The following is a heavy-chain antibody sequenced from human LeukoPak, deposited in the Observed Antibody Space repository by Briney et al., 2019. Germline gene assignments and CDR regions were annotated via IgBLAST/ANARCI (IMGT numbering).Heavy chain of an antibody. V-gene: IGHV5-51*01. J-gene: IGHJ4*02. CDR2: IYPGDSDT. D-gene: IGHD3-10*01. CDR1: GSIFTSYW. CDR3: ARPYYYGSGSYYYFDY. Sequence: GASLQISCQGSGSIFTSYWIGWVRQLPGKGLEWMGIIYPGDSDTRYSPSFQGQVTISADKSISTAYLQWSSLKASDTAMYYCARPYYYGSGSYYYFDYWGQGTLVTVSS.